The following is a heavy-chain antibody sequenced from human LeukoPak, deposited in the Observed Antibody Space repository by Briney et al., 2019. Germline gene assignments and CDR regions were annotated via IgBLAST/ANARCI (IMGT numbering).Heavy chain of an antibody. J-gene: IGHJ6*03. CDR3: ARLAAPRYSPYYYYYMDV. Sequence: PSETLSLTCAVYGGSFSGYYWSWIRQPPGKGLEWIGEINHSGSTNYIPSLKSRVTISVDTSKNQFSLKLSSVTAADTAVYYCARLAAPRYSPYYYYYMDVWGKGTTVTVSS. CDR2: INHSGST. V-gene: IGHV4-34*01. D-gene: IGHD2-15*01. CDR1: GGSFSGYY.